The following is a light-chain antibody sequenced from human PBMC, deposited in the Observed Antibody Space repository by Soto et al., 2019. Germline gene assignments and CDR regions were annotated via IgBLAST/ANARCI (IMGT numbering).Light chain of an antibody. CDR1: HSVSSSY. V-gene: IGKV3-20*01. Sequence: EIVLTQSPGTLSLSPGERATLSCGASHSVSSSYLAWYQQKPGQAPRLLIYGASSGATGIPDRFSGSGSGTDFTLTISRLEPEDFAVYYCQQYGSSPPITFGQGTRLEIK. CDR3: QQYGSSPPIT. J-gene: IGKJ5*01. CDR2: GAS.